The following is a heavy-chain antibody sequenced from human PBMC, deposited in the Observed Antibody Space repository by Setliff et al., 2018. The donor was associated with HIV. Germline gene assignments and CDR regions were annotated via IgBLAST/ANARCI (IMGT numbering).Heavy chain of an antibody. CDR2: INHSGST. CDR3: ARGPPGSSIGWYVGY. CDR1: GGSFSGFY. Sequence: SETLSLTCAVYGGSFSGFYWNWIRQPPGKGLEWIGEINHSGSTNYNPSLKSRVTISVDTSKNQFSLRLSSVIAADTAMYYCARGPPGSSIGWYVGYWGQGTLVTVSS. J-gene: IGHJ4*02. D-gene: IGHD6-19*01. V-gene: IGHV4-34*01.